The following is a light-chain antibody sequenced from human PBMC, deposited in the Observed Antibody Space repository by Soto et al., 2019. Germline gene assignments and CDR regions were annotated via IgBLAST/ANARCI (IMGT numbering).Light chain of an antibody. Sequence: SYELTQPPSVSVAPGKTARITCGGNNIGSKSVHWYQQKPGQAPVLVIYYDSDRPSGIPERFSGSNSGNTATLTISRVEARDEADYYCQVWDSSSDPVFGGGTQLTVL. J-gene: IGLJ7*01. CDR2: YDS. CDR1: NIGSKS. CDR3: QVWDSSSDPV. V-gene: IGLV3-21*04.